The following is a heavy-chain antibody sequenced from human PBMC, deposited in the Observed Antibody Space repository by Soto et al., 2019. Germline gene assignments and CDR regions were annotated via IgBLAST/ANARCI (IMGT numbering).Heavy chain of an antibody. CDR2: INPSGGIT. D-gene: IGHD6-19*01. V-gene: IGHV1-46*03. Sequence: SVKPACKASGSTLTSYYMHWVRQPPVQGLEWMGIINPSGGITSYAQKFQGRVTMTRDTSTSTVYMELSSLRSEDTAVYYCARDVVSRGLPMAHWLVYYYYYHGMEVWGQGTTVTVSS. CDR1: GSTLTSYY. CDR3: ARDVVSRGLPMAHWLVYYYYYHGMEV. J-gene: IGHJ6*02.